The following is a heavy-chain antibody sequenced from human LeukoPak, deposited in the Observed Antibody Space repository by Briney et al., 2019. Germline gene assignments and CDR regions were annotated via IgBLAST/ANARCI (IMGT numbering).Heavy chain of an antibody. D-gene: IGHD3-10*01. Sequence: SETLSLTCTVSGHSIINSYYWGWIRQPPGKGLEWIGSFYHSGATYYNPSLKSRVTISIDTSKNQFSLTLNSVTAADTAVYYCARLKGLWFGELTHWFDPWGQGTLVTVSS. CDR2: FYHSGAT. J-gene: IGHJ5*02. V-gene: IGHV4-38-2*02. CDR3: ARLKGLWFGELTHWFDP. CDR1: GHSIINSYY.